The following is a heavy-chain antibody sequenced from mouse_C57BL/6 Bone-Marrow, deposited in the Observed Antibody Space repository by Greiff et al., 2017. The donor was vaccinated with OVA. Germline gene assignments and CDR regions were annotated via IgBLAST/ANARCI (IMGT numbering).Heavy chain of an antibody. CDR3: TRDGYYAMDY. CDR1: GFTFSSYA. CDR2: ISSGGDYI. D-gene: IGHD2-3*01. Sequence: EVNVVESGEGLVKPGGSLKLSCAASGFTFSSYAMSWVRQTPEKRLEWVAYISSGGDYIYFADTVKGRFTISRDNARNTLYLQMSSLKSEDTAMYYCTRDGYYAMDYWGQGTSVTVSS. V-gene: IGHV5-9-1*02. J-gene: IGHJ4*01.